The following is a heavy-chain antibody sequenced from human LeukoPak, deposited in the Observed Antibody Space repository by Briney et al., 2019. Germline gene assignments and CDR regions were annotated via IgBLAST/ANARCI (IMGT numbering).Heavy chain of an antibody. CDR3: AKHISSSWYNFDY. CDR1: GFTFSNYW. J-gene: IGHJ4*02. V-gene: IGHV3-7*03. CDR2: IKQDGSEK. D-gene: IGHD6-13*01. Sequence: GGSLRLSCAASGFTFSNYWMNWVRQAPGKGLEWVANIKQDGSEKYYVDSVRGRFTISRDNSKNTLYLQMNSLRAEDTAVYYCAKHISSSWYNFDYWGQGTLVTVSS.